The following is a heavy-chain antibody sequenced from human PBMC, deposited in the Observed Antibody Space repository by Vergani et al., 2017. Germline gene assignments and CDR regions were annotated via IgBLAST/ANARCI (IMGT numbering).Heavy chain of an antibody. CDR1: GGSFSGYY. V-gene: IGHV4-34*01. J-gene: IGHJ4*02. D-gene: IGHD6-19*01. CDR3: ARAYHGDSYSSGWATGGY. Sequence: QVQLQESGPGLVKPSETLSLTCAVYGGSFSGYYWSWIRQPPGKGLEWIGEINHSGSTNYNPSLKSRVTISVDTSKNQFPLKLSSVTAADTAVYYCARAYHGDSYSSGWATGGYWGQGTLVTVSS. CDR2: INHSGST.